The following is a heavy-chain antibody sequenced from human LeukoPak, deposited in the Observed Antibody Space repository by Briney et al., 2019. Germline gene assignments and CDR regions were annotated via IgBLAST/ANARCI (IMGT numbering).Heavy chain of an antibody. CDR1: GGTFSSYA. Sequence: SVKVSCKASGGTFSSYAISWVRQAPGQGLEWMGGIIPIFGTTNYAQKFQGRVTITADKSTSTAYMELSSLRSDDTAVYFCARRVVTAFHGPCDYWGQGTLVTVSS. V-gene: IGHV1-69*06. D-gene: IGHD2-21*02. CDR2: IIPIFGTT. J-gene: IGHJ4*02. CDR3: ARRVVTAFHGPCDY.